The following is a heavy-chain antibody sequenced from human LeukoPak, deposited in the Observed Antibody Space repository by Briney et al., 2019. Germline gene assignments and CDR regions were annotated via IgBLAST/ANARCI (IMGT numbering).Heavy chain of an antibody. Sequence: ASVKVSCKASGGTFSSYAISWVRQAPGQRLEWTGWINAGNGNTKYSQKFQGRVTITRDTSASTAYMELSSLRSEDTAVYYRARDMVRGSSGPVYYYYGMDVWGQGTTVTVSS. CDR3: ARDMVRGSSGPVYYYYGMDV. J-gene: IGHJ6*02. D-gene: IGHD6-19*01. V-gene: IGHV1-3*01. CDR2: INAGNGNT. CDR1: GGTFSSYA.